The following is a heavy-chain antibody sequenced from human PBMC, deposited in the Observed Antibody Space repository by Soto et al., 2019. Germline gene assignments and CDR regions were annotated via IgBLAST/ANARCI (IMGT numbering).Heavy chain of an antibody. D-gene: IGHD2-2*01. CDR2: INPNSGGT. Sequence: ASVKVSWKASGYTFTGHYMHWVRQAPGQGPEWMGWINPNSGGTNYAQKFQGWVTMTRDTSISTAYMELSRLRSDDTAVYYCARDLNPVIVVVPAAIGAFDIWGQGTMVTGSS. CDR3: ARDLNPVIVVVPAAIGAFDI. V-gene: IGHV1-2*04. J-gene: IGHJ3*02. CDR1: GYTFTGHY.